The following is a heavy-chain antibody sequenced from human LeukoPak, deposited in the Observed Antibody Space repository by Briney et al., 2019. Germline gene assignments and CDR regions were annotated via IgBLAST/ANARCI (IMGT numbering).Heavy chain of an antibody. CDR2: ISAYNGNT. D-gene: IGHD6-19*01. J-gene: IGHJ6*03. V-gene: IGHV1-18*01. CDR1: GYTFTSYG. Sequence: GASVKVSCKASGYTFTSYGISWVRQAPGQGLEWMGWISAYNGNTNYAQKLQGRVTMTTDTSTSTAYMELRSLRSDDTAVYYCARDLGYSSGWYPLYYYYYYMDVWGKGTTVTVSS. CDR3: ARDLGYSSGWYPLYYYYYYMDV.